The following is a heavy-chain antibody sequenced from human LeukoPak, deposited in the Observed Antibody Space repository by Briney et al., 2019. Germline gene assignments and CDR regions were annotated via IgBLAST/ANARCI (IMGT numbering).Heavy chain of an antibody. J-gene: IGHJ4*02. Sequence: ASVKVSCKASGYTFTSYGISWVRQAPGQGLEWMGWISAYNGNTNYAQKFQGRVTMTRDTSISTAYMELTRLRSDDTAVYYCARDWTLDHWGQGTLVPVSS. CDR1: GYTFTSYG. V-gene: IGHV1-18*01. CDR3: ARDWTLDH. D-gene: IGHD3/OR15-3a*01. CDR2: ISAYNGNT.